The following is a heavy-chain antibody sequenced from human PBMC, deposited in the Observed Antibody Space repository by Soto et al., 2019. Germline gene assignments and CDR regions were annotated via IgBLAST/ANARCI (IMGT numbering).Heavy chain of an antibody. Sequence: ASVKVSCKASGYTFTSYYMHWVRQAPGQGLEWMGIIDPSGGSTSYAQKFQGRVTMTRDTSTSTVYMELSSLRSEDTAVYYCAREGAAAAPFDYWGQGTLVTVSS. CDR2: IDPSGGST. V-gene: IGHV1-46*01. J-gene: IGHJ4*02. CDR3: AREGAAAAPFDY. D-gene: IGHD6-13*01. CDR1: GYTFTSYY.